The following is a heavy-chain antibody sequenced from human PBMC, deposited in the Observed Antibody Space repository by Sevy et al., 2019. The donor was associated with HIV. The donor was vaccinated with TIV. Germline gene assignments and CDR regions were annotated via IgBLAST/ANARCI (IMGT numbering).Heavy chain of an antibody. V-gene: IGHV5-51*01. J-gene: IGHJ6*02. D-gene: IGHD6-13*01. CDR2: ISPGDSVT. Sequence: GESLKISCKGSGYSFTSYWIGWVRQMPGKGLEWMGIISPGDSVTRSSPSFQGQVTISAAKSISTAYLQWSSLKASDTAMYYCARQPLDSSSWPPNYYYGMDVWGQGTTVTVSS. CDR3: ARQPLDSSSWPPNYYYGMDV. CDR1: GYSFTSYW.